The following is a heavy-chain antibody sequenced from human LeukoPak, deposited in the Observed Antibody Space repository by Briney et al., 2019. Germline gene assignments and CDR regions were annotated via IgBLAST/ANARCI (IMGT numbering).Heavy chain of an antibody. CDR2: ISSDGDTT. J-gene: IGHJ4*02. D-gene: IGHD3-22*01. CDR1: GFTFSDYW. CDR3: ARGAYYYDSSGYYYPVLDY. Sequence: GGSLRLSCVASGFTFSDYWIHWVRQAPGKGLVWVSRISSDGDTTNYADSVKGRFTISRDNAKNTLYLQMNSLRAEDTAVYYCARGAYYYDSSGYYYPVLDYWGQGTLVTVSS. V-gene: IGHV3-74*01.